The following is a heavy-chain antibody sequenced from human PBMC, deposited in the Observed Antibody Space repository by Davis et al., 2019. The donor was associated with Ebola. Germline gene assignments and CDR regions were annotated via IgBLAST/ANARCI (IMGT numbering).Heavy chain of an antibody. CDR3: TTEGERMVTLDDHYFDY. CDR1: GLTFTNAC. V-gene: IGHV3-15*01. CDR2: IKTEDDGGTT. J-gene: IGHJ4*02. Sequence: GESLKISCAASGLTFTNACMSWVRQAPGKGLEWVGRIKTEDDGGTTDYAAPVQGRFTISRDDSKDILFLQMNSLKSEDTAVYYCTTEGERMVTLDDHYFDYWGQGTLVTVSS. D-gene: IGHD2-21*02.